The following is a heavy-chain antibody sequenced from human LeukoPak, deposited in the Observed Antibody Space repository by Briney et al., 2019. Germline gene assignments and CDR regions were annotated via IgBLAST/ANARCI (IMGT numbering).Heavy chain of an antibody. V-gene: IGHV1-18*01. D-gene: IGHD3-22*01. CDR2: ISVYNGNT. J-gene: IGHJ4*02. CDR3: ARAKHYSDSSTNFDY. CDR1: GYTFTSYG. Sequence: ASVKVSCKASGYTFTSYGISWVRQAPGQGLEWMGWISVYNGNTNYRQKLQGRVTMTTDTSTSTAYMELRSLRSDDTAVYYCARAKHYSDSSTNFDYWGRGTLVTVSS.